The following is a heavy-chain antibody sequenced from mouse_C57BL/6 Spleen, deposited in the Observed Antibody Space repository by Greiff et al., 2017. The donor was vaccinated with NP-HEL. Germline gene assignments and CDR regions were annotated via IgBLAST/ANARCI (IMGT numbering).Heavy chain of an antibody. Sequence: EVQLQQSGAELVRPGASVKLSCTASGFNIKDDYMHWVKQRPEQGLEWIGWIDPENGDTEYASKFQGQATITADTSSNTAYLHLSSLTSEDAAVYYCTTNDVGAMDYWGQGTSVTVSS. J-gene: IGHJ4*01. D-gene: IGHD2-12*01. V-gene: IGHV14-4*01. CDR3: TTNDVGAMDY. CDR2: IDPENGDT. CDR1: GFNIKDDY.